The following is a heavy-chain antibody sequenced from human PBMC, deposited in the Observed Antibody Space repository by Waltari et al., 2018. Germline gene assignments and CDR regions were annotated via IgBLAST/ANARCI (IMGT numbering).Heavy chain of an antibody. CDR1: GGTFSSYA. Sequence: QVQLVQSGAAVKKPGSSVKVSCKASGGTFSSYAISWVRQAPGQGLEWMGGIIPIFGTANYAQKFQGRVTITTDESTSTAYMELSSLRSEDTAVYYCASGDLEVTPAMGSLYYFDYWGQGTLVTVSS. D-gene: IGHD5-18*01. CDR2: IIPIFGTA. CDR3: ASGDLEVTPAMGSLYYFDY. J-gene: IGHJ4*02. V-gene: IGHV1-69*05.